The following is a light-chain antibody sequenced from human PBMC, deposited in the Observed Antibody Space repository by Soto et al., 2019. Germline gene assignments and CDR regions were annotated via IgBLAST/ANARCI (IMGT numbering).Light chain of an antibody. CDR1: QSISSW. CDR3: QQYNAYPWT. V-gene: IGKV1-5*03. CDR2: KAS. J-gene: IGKJ1*01. Sequence: DIQMTQSPSTLSASVGDRVTITCRASQSISSWLAWYQQKPGKAPKLLIYKASTLESGVPSNFSGSGSGTEFSLTISSLQPEDFATYYGQQYNAYPWTVGQGTKV.